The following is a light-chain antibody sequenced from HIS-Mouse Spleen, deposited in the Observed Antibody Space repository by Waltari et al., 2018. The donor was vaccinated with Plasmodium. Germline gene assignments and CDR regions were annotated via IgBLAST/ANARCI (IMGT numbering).Light chain of an antibody. CDR2: GAS. CDR1: QSVSSN. Sequence: EIVMTQSPATLSVSPGERATLSCRASQSVSSNLAWYQQKPGQAPRLLIDGASTRATGIPARCSGSGSGTEFTLTISSLQSEDFAVYYCQQYKNWSFTFGPGTKVDIK. J-gene: IGKJ3*01. V-gene: IGKV3-15*01. CDR3: QQYKNWSFT.